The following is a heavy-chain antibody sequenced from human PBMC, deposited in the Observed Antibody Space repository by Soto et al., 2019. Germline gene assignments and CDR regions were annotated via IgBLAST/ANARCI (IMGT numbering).Heavy chain of an antibody. J-gene: IGHJ4*02. V-gene: IGHV4-59*08. Sequence: QVQLQESGPGLVKPSETLSLTCTVSGGSISSYYWSWIRQPPGKGLEWIGYIYHSGSTNYNPSLKSRVTISVHTSKNQFSLKLSSVTAADTAVYYCARYFRGVISPFDYWGQGTLVTVSS. CDR1: GGSISSYY. CDR3: ARYFRGVISPFDY. CDR2: IYHSGST. D-gene: IGHD3-10*01.